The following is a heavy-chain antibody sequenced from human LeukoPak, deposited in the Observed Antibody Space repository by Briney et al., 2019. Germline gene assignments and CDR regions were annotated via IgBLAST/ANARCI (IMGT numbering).Heavy chain of an antibody. CDR2: IWYDGSNK. D-gene: IGHD3-22*01. CDR1: GFTFSSYG. J-gene: IGHJ1*01. V-gene: IGHV3-33*01. Sequence: GGSLRLSCAASGFTFSSYGMHWVRQAPGKGLEWVAVIWYDGSNKYYADSVKGRFTIPRDNSKNTLYLQMNSLRAEDTAVYYCARDFYYYDSSGYLYFQHWGQGTLVTVSS. CDR3: ARDFYYYDSSGYLYFQH.